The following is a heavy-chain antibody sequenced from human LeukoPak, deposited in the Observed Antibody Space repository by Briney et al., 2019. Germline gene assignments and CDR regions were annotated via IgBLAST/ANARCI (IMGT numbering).Heavy chain of an antibody. CDR3: ARADVSYYDFWSGSHYFDY. D-gene: IGHD3-3*01. CDR1: GYTFTGYY. CDR2: IIPIFGTA. J-gene: IGHJ4*02. Sequence: ASVKVSCKASGYTFTGYYMHWVRQAPGQGLEWMGGIIPIFGTANYAQKFQGRVTITRNTSISTAYMELSSLRSEDTAVYYCARADVSYYDFWSGSHYFDYWGQGTLVTVSS. V-gene: IGHV1-2*02.